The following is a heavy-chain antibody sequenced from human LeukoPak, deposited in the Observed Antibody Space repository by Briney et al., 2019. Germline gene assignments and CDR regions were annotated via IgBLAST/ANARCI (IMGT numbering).Heavy chain of an antibody. CDR1: GIKLSNYG. CDR3: AKRGVVILGLLVIGLHTEPHYFDS. D-gene: IGHD3/OR15-3a*01. CDR2: IREAGGGT. J-gene: IGHJ4*02. Sequence: GGSLRLSCVVSGIKLSNYGMSWVRQAPGKGLEWVSGIREAGGGTKYADSVKGRFTISRDNSKNTLYLQMNSLRAEDTAVYFCAKRGVVILGLLVIGLHTEPHYFDSWGQGILVTVSS. V-gene: IGHV3-23*01.